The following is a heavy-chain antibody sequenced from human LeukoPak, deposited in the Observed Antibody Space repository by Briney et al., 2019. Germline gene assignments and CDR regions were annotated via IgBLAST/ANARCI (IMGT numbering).Heavy chain of an antibody. D-gene: IGHD2-2*01. V-gene: IGHV1-58*02. Sequence: RASVTVSCRASGVTFTSSSRQWVRRARGERGEGIGWIVVGSGNTNYTQKFQERVTITRDMSTSTAYMELSSLRSEDTAVYYCAAVPVPAAHYYFDYWGQGTLVTVSS. CDR3: AAVPVPAAHYYFDY. CDR1: GVTFTSSS. J-gene: IGHJ4*02. CDR2: IVVGSGNT.